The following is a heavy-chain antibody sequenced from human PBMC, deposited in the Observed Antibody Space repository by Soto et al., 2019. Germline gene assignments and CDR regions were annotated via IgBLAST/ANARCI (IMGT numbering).Heavy chain of an antibody. Sequence: GGSLRLSCAASGFTFGKSAMTWVRHTPGQGLQYVSSITDSGKSTYYTDCVRGRFIISRDNSKNILFLQMNSLRAADTAVEFCATAVLDRGVDSRGQGTLVTVTS. CDR3: ATAVLDRGVDS. CDR1: GFTFGKSA. J-gene: IGHJ4*02. V-gene: IGHV3-23*01. CDR2: ITDSGKST.